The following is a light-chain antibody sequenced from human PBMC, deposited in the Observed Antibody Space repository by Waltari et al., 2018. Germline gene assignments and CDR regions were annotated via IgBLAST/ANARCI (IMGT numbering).Light chain of an antibody. CDR1: SIGSRS. Sequence: SYVLTQPPSVSVAPRKAARITCGGNSIGSRSVHWYQQKPGQAPVLVIYYDSDRPSGLPEGISGSKSGNTATLTISRVEAGDEAAYYCQLWESGSDRVVFGGGTKLTVL. V-gene: IGLV3-21*01. J-gene: IGLJ2*01. CDR3: QLWESGSDRVV. CDR2: YDS.